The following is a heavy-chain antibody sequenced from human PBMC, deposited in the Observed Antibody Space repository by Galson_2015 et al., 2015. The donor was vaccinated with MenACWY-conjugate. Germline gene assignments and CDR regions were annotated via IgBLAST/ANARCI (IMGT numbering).Heavy chain of an antibody. CDR2: ISSSSSTI. Sequence: SLRLSCAASGFTFSTYSMNWVRQAPGKGLEWVSYISSSSSTIYYADSVKGRFTISRDNAKSSLYLQMNTLRDEDTAAYYCARVPGYSYGYYDWWGQGTLVTVSS. J-gene: IGHJ4*02. D-gene: IGHD5-18*01. CDR1: GFTFSTYS. CDR3: ARVPGYSYGYYDW. V-gene: IGHV3-48*02.